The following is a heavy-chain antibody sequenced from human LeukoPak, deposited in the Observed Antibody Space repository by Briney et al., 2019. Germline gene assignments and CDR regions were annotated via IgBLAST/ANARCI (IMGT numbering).Heavy chain of an antibody. V-gene: IGHV3-66*01. CDR3: VRDGAHWDLDY. Sequence: PGGSLRLSCAASGLTVSSNYMSWVRQAPGKGLEWVSVIYSGGSTYYADSVKGRFTISRDNSKKMVHLQMNSLRAEDTAMYYCVRDGAHWDLDYWGQGTLVTVSS. J-gene: IGHJ4*02. D-gene: IGHD7-27*01. CDR2: IYSGGST. CDR1: GLTVSSNY.